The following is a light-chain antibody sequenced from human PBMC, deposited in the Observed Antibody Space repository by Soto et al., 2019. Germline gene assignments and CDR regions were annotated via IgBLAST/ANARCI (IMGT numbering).Light chain of an antibody. CDR2: GAS. CDR1: QSVSNY. Sequence: EVVLTQSPGTLSLSPGERATLSCRASQSVSNYLAWYQRKPGQAPRLLIYGASSRATGIPDRFSGSGSGTDFTLTIIRLEPEDFAVYYCHQYGGSPQTFGQGTKVE. J-gene: IGKJ1*01. V-gene: IGKV3-20*01. CDR3: HQYGGSPQT.